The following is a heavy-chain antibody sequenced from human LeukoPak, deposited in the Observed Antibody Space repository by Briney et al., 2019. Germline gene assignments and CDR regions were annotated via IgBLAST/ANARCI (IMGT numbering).Heavy chain of an antibody. CDR3: ARIAVAEDGY. CDR1: GGSISSGDYY. D-gene: IGHD6-19*01. Sequence: SETLSLTCTVSGGSISSGDYYWSWIRQPPGKGLEWIGYIYYSGSTYYNPSLKSRVTISVDTSKNQFSLKLSSVTAADTAVYYCARIAVAEDGYWGQGTLVTVFS. CDR2: IYYSGST. V-gene: IGHV4-30-4*01. J-gene: IGHJ4*02.